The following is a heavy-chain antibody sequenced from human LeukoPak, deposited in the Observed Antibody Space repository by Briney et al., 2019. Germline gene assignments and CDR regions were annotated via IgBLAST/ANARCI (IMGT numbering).Heavy chain of an antibody. Sequence: SETLSLTCTVSGGSISSSTYYWGWIRQPPGKGLEWIGSICYSGSTYYNPSLKSRVTISVDTSKNQFSLKLSSVTAADTAVYFCARPTFSGYYSGPFDIWGQGTIVTVSS. CDR1: GGSISSSTYY. CDR2: ICYSGST. V-gene: IGHV4-39*01. J-gene: IGHJ3*02. D-gene: IGHD3-22*01. CDR3: ARPTFSGYYSGPFDI.